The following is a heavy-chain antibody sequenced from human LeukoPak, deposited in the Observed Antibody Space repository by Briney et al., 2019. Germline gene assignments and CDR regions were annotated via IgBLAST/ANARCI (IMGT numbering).Heavy chain of an antibody. CDR3: AGGAHKRDDYGGFFDY. V-gene: IGHV3-30*04. D-gene: IGHD4-23*01. CDR2: ISYDGSNK. CDR1: GFIFNNYA. J-gene: IGHJ4*02. Sequence: GRSLRLSCAASGFIFNNYALHWVRQAPGKGLEWVAVISYDGSNKDYADSVKGRFTISRDNSKNTLYLQMNSLRAEDTAVYYCAGGAHKRDDYGGFFDYWGQKTLVTVSS.